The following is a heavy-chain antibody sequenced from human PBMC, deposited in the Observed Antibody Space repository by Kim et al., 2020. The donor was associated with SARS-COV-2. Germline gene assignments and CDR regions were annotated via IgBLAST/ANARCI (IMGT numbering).Heavy chain of an antibody. CDR1: GGSISSSSYY. J-gene: IGHJ6*02. V-gene: IGHV4-39*01. CDR2: IYYSGST. CDR3: ARLRGWGLRSLYYYYYYGMDV. Sequence: SETLSLTCTVSGGSISSSSYYWGWIRQPPGKGLEWIGSIYYSGSTYYNPSLKSRVTISVDTSKNQFSLKLSSVTAADTAVYYCARLRGWGLRSLYYYYYYGMDVWGQGTTVTVSS. D-gene: IGHD5-12*01.